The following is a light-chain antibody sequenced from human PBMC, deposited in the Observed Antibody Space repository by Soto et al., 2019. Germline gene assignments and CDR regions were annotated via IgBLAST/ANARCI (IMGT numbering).Light chain of an antibody. CDR1: SSNIGNNY. CDR2: DNN. Sequence: QSVLTQPPSVSAAPGQKVTISCSGNSSNIGNNYVSWYQQLPGTAPKLLIYDNNKRPSGIPDRFSGSKSGTSATLGITGLQTGDEADYYCGTWDSSLSAVVFSGGTKLTVL. J-gene: IGLJ2*01. V-gene: IGLV1-51*01. CDR3: GTWDSSLSAVV.